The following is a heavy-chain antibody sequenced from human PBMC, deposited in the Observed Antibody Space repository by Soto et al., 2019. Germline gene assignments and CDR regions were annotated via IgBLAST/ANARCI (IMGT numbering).Heavy chain of an antibody. CDR2: INPATGAA. CDR3: ARGGGVGVAGSAAFDM. D-gene: IGHD3-3*01. CDR1: GYPVTAYY. J-gene: IGHJ3*02. V-gene: IGHV1-2*02. Sequence: QLHLVQSGAVVKKPGASVTVSCSASGYPVTAYYMHWVRQAPGRGLEWMGGINPATGAAKYTQTFQGRVTMTRATPKSTGFMELGGLNFENTAVFYCARGGGVGVAGSAAFDMWGQGTLVTVSS.